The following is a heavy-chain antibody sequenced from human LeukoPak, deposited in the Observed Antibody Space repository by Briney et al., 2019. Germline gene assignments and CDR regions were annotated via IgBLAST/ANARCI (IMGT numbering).Heavy chain of an antibody. CDR3: ARLTIVGATKTPDY. CDR1: GDFVGSYY. D-gene: IGHD1-26*01. Sequence: SETPSLTCSVSGDFVGSYYWGWIRQPPGKGLEWIGSIYYSGSTYYNPSLKSRVTISVDTSKNQFSLKLSSVTAADTAVYYCARLTIVGATKTPDYWGQGTLVTVSS. CDR2: IYYSGST. V-gene: IGHV4-39*01. J-gene: IGHJ4*02.